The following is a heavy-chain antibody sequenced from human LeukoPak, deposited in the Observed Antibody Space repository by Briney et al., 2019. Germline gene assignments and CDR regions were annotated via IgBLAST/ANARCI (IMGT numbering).Heavy chain of an antibody. Sequence: GESLKISCKGSGYSFTNYWIGWVRQMPGKGLEWMGIIHPGVSDTRYSPSFQGQVTFSADKSISTAHLQWSSLKASDTAMYYCARHGGYSYGYNYYYMDVWGKGTTVTISS. CDR3: ARHGGYSYGYNYYYMDV. CDR2: IHPGVSDT. CDR1: GYSFTNYW. J-gene: IGHJ6*03. D-gene: IGHD5-18*01. V-gene: IGHV5-51*01.